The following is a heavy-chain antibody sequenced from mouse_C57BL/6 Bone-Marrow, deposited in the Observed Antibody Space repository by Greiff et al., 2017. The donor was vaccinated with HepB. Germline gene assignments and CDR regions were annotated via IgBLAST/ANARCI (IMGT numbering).Heavy chain of an antibody. CDR2: INPNYGTT. J-gene: IGHJ4*01. V-gene: IGHV1-39*01. CDR1: GYSFTDYN. D-gene: IGHD2-2*01. Sequence: VQLQQSGPELVKPGASVKISCTASGYSFTDYNMNWVKQSNGKSLEWIGVINPNYGTTSYNQKFKGKATLTVDQSSSTAYMQLNSLTSEDSAVYYCARCPLWLRRTPHYYAMDYWGQGTSVTVSS. CDR3: ARCPLWLRRTPHYYAMDY.